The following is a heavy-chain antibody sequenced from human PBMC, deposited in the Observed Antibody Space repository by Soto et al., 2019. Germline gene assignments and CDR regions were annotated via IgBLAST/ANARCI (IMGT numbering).Heavy chain of an antibody. CDR3: SRTCGGRGYFGS. D-gene: IGHD2-21*01. V-gene: IGHV4-31*03. CDR2: IFPSGRS. CDR1: GGSITTGICY. J-gene: IGHJ1*01. Sequence: PSETLSLTCSVSGGSITTGICYWSWIRQNAGEGLEWIGNIFPSGRSHFNPSFKSRSQLFVDTSKNQFSLRLDSVTAADTALYRCSRTCGGRGYFGSGGLGILGTV.